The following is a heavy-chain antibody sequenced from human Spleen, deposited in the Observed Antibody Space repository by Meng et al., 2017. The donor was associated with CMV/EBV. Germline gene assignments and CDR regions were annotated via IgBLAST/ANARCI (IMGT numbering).Heavy chain of an antibody. Sequence: TFSSYGMTWVRQAPGKGLEWVAFIRYDAYNKYYGDSVKGRFTISRDNSKNTLYLEMSSLRVEDTAVYFCAKDSDYCSSTSCMDGFDYWGQGALVTVSS. CDR3: AKDSDYCSSTSCMDGFDY. J-gene: IGHJ4*02. D-gene: IGHD2-2*01. CDR2: IRYDAYNK. V-gene: IGHV3-30*02. CDR1: TFSSYG.